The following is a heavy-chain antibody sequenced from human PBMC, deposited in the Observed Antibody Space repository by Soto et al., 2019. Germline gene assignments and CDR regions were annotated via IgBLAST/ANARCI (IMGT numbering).Heavy chain of an antibody. CDR1: GITVSRNY. CDR3: ARSIDEQTAS. CDR2: IYRDGTT. D-gene: IGHD2-21*02. J-gene: IGHJ4*02. Sequence: EVQLVESGGGLIQRGGSLRLSCTASGITVSRNYMSWVRQAPGKGLECVSLIYRDGTTSYTDSVKGRFIISRDSSKNTLYLEMNSLRAEDTAVYYCARSIDEQTASWGQGILVTVAS. V-gene: IGHV3-66*01.